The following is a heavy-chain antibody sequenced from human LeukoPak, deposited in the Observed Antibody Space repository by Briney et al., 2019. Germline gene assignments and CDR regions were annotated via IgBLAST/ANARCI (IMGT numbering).Heavy chain of an antibody. J-gene: IGHJ4*02. CDR1: GGSISSYY. CDR2: IYYSGST. V-gene: IGHV4-59*01. Sequence: PSETLSLTCTVSGGSISSYYWSWIRQPPGKGLEWIGYIYYSGSTNYNPSLKSRVTISVDTSKNQFSLQLSSVTAADTAVYHCARLLAGCPGGRCRAHFDYWGQGTLVTVSS. CDR3: ARLLAGCPGGRCRAHFDY. D-gene: IGHD2-15*01.